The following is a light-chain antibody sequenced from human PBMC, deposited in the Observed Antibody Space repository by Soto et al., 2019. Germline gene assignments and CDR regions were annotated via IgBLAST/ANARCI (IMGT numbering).Light chain of an antibody. CDR3: QQRINWPPT. J-gene: IGKJ4*01. CDR1: QSVSSY. V-gene: IGKV3-11*01. Sequence: EIVLTQSPATLSLSPGERATLSCRASQSVSSYLDWYQQKPGQAPRLLIYDASNMATGIPARFSGSGSGTDFTLTISSLEPEDFAGYYCQQRINWPPTFGGGPKVELK. CDR2: DAS.